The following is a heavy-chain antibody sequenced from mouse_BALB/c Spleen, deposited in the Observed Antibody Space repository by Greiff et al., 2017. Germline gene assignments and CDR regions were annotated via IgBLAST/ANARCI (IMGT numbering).Heavy chain of an antibody. V-gene: IGHV5-6-3*01. J-gene: IGHJ2*01. D-gene: IGHD1-1*01. CDR1: GFTFSSYG. CDR2: INSNGGST. CDR3: ARSSYYYGSSYFDY. Sequence: EVKLMESGGGLVQPGGSLKLSCAASGFTFSSYGMSWVRQTPDKRLELVATINSNGGSTYYPDSVKGRFTISRDNAKNTLYLQMSSLKSEDTAMYYCARSSYYYGSSYFDYWGQGTTLTVSS.